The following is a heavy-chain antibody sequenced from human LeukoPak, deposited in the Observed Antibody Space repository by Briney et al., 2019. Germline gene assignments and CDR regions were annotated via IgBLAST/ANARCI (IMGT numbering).Heavy chain of an antibody. CDR2: IIPILGIA. D-gene: IGHD5-24*01. J-gene: IGHJ4*02. Sequence: SVKVSCKASGGTFISYSLSWVRQAPGQGLEWMGRIIPILGIANYAQKFQGRVTITADKSTSTAYMELSSLRSEDTAVYYCARSRDGYNPPFDYWGQGTLVTVSS. CDR3: ARSRDGYNPPFDY. CDR1: GGTFISYS. V-gene: IGHV1-69*02.